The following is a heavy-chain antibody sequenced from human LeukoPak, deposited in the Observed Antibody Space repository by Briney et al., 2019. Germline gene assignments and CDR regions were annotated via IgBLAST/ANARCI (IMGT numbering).Heavy chain of an antibody. CDR3: AKDLYGSGSYPPYYYGMDV. CDR1: GFTVSSNY. D-gene: IGHD3-10*01. J-gene: IGHJ6*02. CDR2: IYSGGST. Sequence: GGSLRLSCAASGFTVSSNYMSWVRQAPGKGLEWVSVIYSGGSTYYADSVKGRFTISRDNSKNTLYLQMNSLRAEDTAVYYCAKDLYGSGSYPPYYYGMDVWGQGTTVTVSS. V-gene: IGHV3-53*01.